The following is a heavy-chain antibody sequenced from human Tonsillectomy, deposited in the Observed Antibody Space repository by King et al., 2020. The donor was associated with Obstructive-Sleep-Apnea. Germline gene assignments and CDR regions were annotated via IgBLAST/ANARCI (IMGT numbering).Heavy chain of an antibody. D-gene: IGHD5-18*01. CDR2: ITGSNNNT. Sequence: VQLVESGGGLVQPGGSLRLSCAASGFTFSTCAMSWVRQAPGKGLEWVSGITGSNNNTYYADSVKGRFTISRDNSKNTLFLQMSSLRVEDTAVYYWAEQTWVTWGQGTLVTVSS. CDR3: AEQTWVT. V-gene: IGHV3-23*04. CDR1: GFTFSTCA. J-gene: IGHJ4*02.